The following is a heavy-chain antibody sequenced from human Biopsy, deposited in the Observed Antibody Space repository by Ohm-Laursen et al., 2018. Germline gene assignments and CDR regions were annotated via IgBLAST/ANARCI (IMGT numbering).Heavy chain of an antibody. J-gene: IGHJ4*02. CDR2: VYYSGST. V-gene: IGHV4-59*08. CDR3: ARHSLDDFWSGAHYYFDY. D-gene: IGHD3-3*01. Sequence: TLSLTCDVFGGSFSGYYWGWLRQPPGKGLEWIGHVYYSGSTFYNSSLESRVTVSVDTSKNQFHLRLTSMSASDTAVYYCARHSLDDFWSGAHYYFDYWGLGTLVTVSS. CDR1: GGSFSGYY.